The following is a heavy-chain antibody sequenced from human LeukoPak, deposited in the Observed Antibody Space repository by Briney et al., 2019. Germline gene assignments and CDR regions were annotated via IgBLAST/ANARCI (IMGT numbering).Heavy chain of an antibody. CDR1: GGSISSYY. D-gene: IGHD1-26*01. Sequence: SETLSPTCTVSGGSISSYYWSWIRQPAGKGLEWIGRIYTSGSTNYNPSLKSRVTISVDKSKNQFSLKLSSVTAADTAVYYCARQRWYSGSYEVLDWFDPWGQGTLVTVSS. J-gene: IGHJ5*02. V-gene: IGHV4-4*07. CDR2: IYTSGST. CDR3: ARQRWYSGSYEVLDWFDP.